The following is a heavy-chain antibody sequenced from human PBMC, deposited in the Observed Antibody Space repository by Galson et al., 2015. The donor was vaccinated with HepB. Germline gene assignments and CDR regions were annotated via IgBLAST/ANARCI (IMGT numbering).Heavy chain of an antibody. Sequence: SLRLSCAASGFTFGTYKMNWVRQAPGKGLEWVSSISSSSAYIYYAEDNADSMKGRFTISRDDAKNSMYLQMNSLRAEDTAVYYCARDGGRSLGGTYAFDLWGQGTMVTVSS. V-gene: IGHV3-21*01. D-gene: IGHD1-7*01. CDR2: ISSSSAYI. CDR3: ARDGGRSLGGTYAFDL. CDR1: GFTFGTYK. J-gene: IGHJ3*01.